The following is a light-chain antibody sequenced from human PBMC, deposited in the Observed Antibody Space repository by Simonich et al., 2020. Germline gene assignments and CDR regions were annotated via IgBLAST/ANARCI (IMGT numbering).Light chain of an antibody. J-gene: IGKJ2*01. CDR1: QSVSGN. CDR3: QQYNNWPPVT. Sequence: EIVMTQSPATLSVSPGERATPSCRASQSVSGNLAWYQQKTGQAPRLLIYGASTRANGIPARVSGSGSGTEFTLTISSMQSEDFAVYYCQQYNNWPPVTFGQGTKLEIK. CDR2: GAS. V-gene: IGKV3-15*01.